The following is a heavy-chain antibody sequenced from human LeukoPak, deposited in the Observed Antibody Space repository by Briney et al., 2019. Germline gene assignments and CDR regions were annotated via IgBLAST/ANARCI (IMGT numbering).Heavy chain of an antibody. Sequence: PGGSLRLSCAASGFTVSNNYMSWVRQAPGEGLEWVSVIYSGGSTYYADSVKGRFTISRDNSKNTLYLQMNSLRAEDTAVYYCASLGYSYGNHHFDYWGQGTLVTVSS. CDR3: ASLGYSYGNHHFDY. V-gene: IGHV3-66*01. J-gene: IGHJ4*02. D-gene: IGHD5-18*01. CDR1: GFTVSNNY. CDR2: IYSGGST.